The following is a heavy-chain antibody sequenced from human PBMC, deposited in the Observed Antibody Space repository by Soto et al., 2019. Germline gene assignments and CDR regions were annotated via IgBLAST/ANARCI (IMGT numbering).Heavy chain of an antibody. CDR2: ISYDGSEK. D-gene: IGHD1-26*01. CDR3: VKERTGTWDFDY. CDR1: GFTFSSLG. Sequence: QVQLVESGGGVVQPGRSLRLSCAASGFTFSSLGMHWVRQAPGKGLEWVAVISYDGSEKYYADSVKGRFTISRDNSKNTLSLQMNRLRAEDTAVYYCVKERTGTWDFDYWGQGTLVTVSS. J-gene: IGHJ4*02. V-gene: IGHV3-30*18.